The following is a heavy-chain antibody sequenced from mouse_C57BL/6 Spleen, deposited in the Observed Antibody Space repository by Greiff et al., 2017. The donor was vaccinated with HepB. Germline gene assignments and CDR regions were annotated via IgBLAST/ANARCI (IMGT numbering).Heavy chain of an antibody. CDR1: GYAFSSSW. J-gene: IGHJ3*01. CDR3: ARGEDGYYGGRFAY. Sequence: QVQLQQSGPELVKPGASVKISCKASGYAFSSSWMNWVKQRPGKGLEWIGRIYPGDGDTNYNGKFKGKATLTADKSSSTAYMQLSSLTSEDSAVYCCARGEDGYYGGRFAYWGQGTLVTVSA. D-gene: IGHD2-3*01. V-gene: IGHV1-82*01. CDR2: IYPGDGDT.